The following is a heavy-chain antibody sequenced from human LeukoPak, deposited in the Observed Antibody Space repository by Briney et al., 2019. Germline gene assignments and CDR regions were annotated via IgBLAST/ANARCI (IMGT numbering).Heavy chain of an antibody. J-gene: IGHJ4*02. CDR3: ARDDRVVPAAMPALGY. CDR1: GFTFSSYA. Sequence: PGGSLRLSCAASGFTFSSYAMHWVRQAPGKGLEWVAVISYDGSNKYYADSVKGRFTISRDNSKNTLYLQMNSLRAEDTAVYYCARDDRVVPAAMPALGYWGQGTLVTVSS. D-gene: IGHD2-2*01. V-gene: IGHV3-30*04. CDR2: ISYDGSNK.